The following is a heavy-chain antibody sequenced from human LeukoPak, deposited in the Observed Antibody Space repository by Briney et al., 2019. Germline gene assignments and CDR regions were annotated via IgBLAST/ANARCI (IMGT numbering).Heavy chain of an antibody. Sequence: GASVKVSCKASGYTFTSYDINWVRQATGQGLEWMGWMNPNSGYTGYAQKFQGRVTMTRNTSISTAYMELSSLRSEDTAVYYCARLSSHYGDYKVDPWGQGTLVTVSS. J-gene: IGHJ5*02. CDR2: MNPNSGYT. CDR1: GYTFTSYD. CDR3: ARLSSHYGDYKVDP. D-gene: IGHD4-17*01. V-gene: IGHV1-8*01.